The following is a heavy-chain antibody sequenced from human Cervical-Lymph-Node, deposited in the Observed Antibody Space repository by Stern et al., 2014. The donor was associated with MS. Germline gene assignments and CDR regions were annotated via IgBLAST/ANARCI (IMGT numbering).Heavy chain of an antibody. CDR2: ISHSGVT. J-gene: IGHJ4*02. CDR1: GASIKTIGYF. CDR3: MRGDY. Sequence: QLQLQESGPGLVKPSQTLSLTCTVPGASIKTIGYFWSWVRQPPGKGLEWIGFISHSGVTFYNETLKSRVTLSQDTSANQFSLRLTSVTAADTALYFCMRGDYWGRGILVAVSS. V-gene: IGHV4-31*03.